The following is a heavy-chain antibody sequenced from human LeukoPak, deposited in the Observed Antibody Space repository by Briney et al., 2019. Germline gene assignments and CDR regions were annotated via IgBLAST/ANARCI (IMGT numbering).Heavy chain of an antibody. CDR1: GYSFTSYW. J-gene: IGHJ4*02. CDR2: IYPGDSDT. V-gene: IGHV5-51*01. D-gene: IGHD6-19*01. Sequence: GESLKTSCKGSGYSFTSYWIGWVRQMPGKGLEWMGIIYPGDSDTRHSPSFQGQVTISADKSISTAYLQWSSLKASDTAMYYCARLSYSSGWYGDYFDYWGQGTLVTVSS. CDR3: ARLSYSSGWYGDYFDY.